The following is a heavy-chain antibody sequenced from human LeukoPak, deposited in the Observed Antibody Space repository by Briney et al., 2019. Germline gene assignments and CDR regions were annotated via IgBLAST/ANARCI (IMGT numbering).Heavy chain of an antibody. J-gene: IGHJ5*02. CDR2: VHTDTGYA. CDR1: GYPFTTYE. CDR3: ARGPRNDP. D-gene: IGHD1-14*01. V-gene: IGHV1-8*01. Sequence: ASVKLSCETSGYPFTTYEINWARQAAGQGLEWMGWVHTDTGYADYAQKFQGRVTMTSDTSISTAYMELSSLRSDDTAVYFCARGPRNDPWGQGTLVTVSS.